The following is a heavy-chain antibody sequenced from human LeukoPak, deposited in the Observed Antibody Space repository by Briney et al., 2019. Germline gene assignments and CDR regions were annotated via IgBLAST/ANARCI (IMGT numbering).Heavy chain of an antibody. CDR3: TRDTIFGVVTLDAFDI. CDR1: GFTFGDYA. CDR2: IRSKAYGGTT. D-gene: IGHD3-3*01. V-gene: IGHV3-49*04. Sequence: GGSPRLSCTASGFTFGDYAMSWVRQAPGKGLEWVGFIRSKAYGGTTEYAASVKGRFTISRDDSKSIAYLQMNSLKTEDTAVYYCTRDTIFGVVTLDAFDIWGQGTMVTVSS. J-gene: IGHJ3*02.